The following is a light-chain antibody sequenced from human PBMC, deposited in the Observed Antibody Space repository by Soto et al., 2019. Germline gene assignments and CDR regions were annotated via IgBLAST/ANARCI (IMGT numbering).Light chain of an antibody. V-gene: IGKV1-39*01. Sequence: DIQMTQSPSSLSASVGDRVTITCRASQSIASYLNWYQQKPGKAPKLLIYAASSLQSGVPSGFSGSGSGTDFTLTISSLQPEDFATYYCQQSYSTPRTFGHGTKLDIK. CDR2: AAS. CDR1: QSIASY. J-gene: IGKJ2*01. CDR3: QQSYSTPRT.